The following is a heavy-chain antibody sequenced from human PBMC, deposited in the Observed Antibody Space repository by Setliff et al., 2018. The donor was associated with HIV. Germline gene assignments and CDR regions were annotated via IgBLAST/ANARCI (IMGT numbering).Heavy chain of an antibody. Sequence: GASVKVSCKASGYTFTSYGISWVRQAPGQGLEWMGWISPHSGGTNYAQKFQGRVTMTRDTSISTAYMELSRLRSDDTAVYYCAREGARRTMVRGVINYWGQGTLVTVS. V-gene: IGHV1-2*02. CDR1: GYTFTSYG. CDR2: ISPHSGGT. CDR3: AREGARRTMVRGVINY. D-gene: IGHD3-10*01. J-gene: IGHJ4*02.